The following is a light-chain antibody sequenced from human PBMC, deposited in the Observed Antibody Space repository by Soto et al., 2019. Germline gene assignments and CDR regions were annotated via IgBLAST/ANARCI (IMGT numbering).Light chain of an antibody. V-gene: IGLV3-21*02. J-gene: IGLJ1*01. CDR3: QVWDASSDNNV. CDR1: NIGIRS. CDR2: DDS. Sequence: SYELTQPPSVSVAAGQTARIPCGGDNIGIRSVHWYQQKPGQAPVVVVYDDSDRPSGIPERFSGSNAGNTATLTISRVEAGDEADYYCQVWDASSDNNVFGTGTKVTVL.